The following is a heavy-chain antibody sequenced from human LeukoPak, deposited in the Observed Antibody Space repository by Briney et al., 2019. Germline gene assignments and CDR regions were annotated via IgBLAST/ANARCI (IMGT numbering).Heavy chain of an antibody. CDR2: IYYSGST. CDR1: GGSISSSSYY. V-gene: IGHV4-39*07. Sequence: SETLSLTCTVSGGSISSSSYYWGWIRQPPGKGLEWIGSIYYSGSTYYNPSLKSRVTISLDTSKNQFSLKLSSVTAADTAVYYCARQDIVVVVAATPMAFDIWGQGTMVTVSS. D-gene: IGHD2-15*01. J-gene: IGHJ3*02. CDR3: ARQDIVVVVAATPMAFDI.